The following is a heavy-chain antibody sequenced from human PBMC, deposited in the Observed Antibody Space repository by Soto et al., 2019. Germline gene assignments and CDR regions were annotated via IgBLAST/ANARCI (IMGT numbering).Heavy chain of an antibody. CDR3: ALVITFGGVIVTNDY. CDR1: GFSLSTSGVG. D-gene: IGHD3-16*02. Sequence: SGPTLVNPTQTLKLTCTFSGFSLSTSGVGVGWIRQPPGKALEWLALIYWDDDKRYSPSLKNRLTITKDTSKNQVVLTMTNMDPVDTATYYCALVITFGGVIVTNDYWGQGTLVTVSS. CDR2: IYWDDDK. V-gene: IGHV2-5*02. J-gene: IGHJ4*02.